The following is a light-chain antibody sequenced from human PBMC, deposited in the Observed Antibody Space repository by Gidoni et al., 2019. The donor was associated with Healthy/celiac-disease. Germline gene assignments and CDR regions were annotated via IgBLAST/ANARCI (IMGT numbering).Light chain of an antibody. CDR3: QQYNSYSPAT. V-gene: IGKV1-5*03. Sequence: DIQMTQSPSTLSASVGDRVTITCRASQSISSWLAWYQQKPGKAPKLLIYKASSLESGVPSRFSGTLTISSLQPDDFATYYCQQYNSYSPATFGGGTKVEIK. CDR2: KAS. J-gene: IGKJ4*01. CDR1: QSISSW.